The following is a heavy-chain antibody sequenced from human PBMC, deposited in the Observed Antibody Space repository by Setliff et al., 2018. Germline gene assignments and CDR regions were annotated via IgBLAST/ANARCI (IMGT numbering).Heavy chain of an antibody. CDR1: GFTFSSHG. V-gene: IGHV3-48*04. Sequence: SCVASGFTFSSHGMTWVRLAPGKGLEWISYISTSSSTIYYADSVKGRFTISRDNARNSLYLQMNSLRAEDTAVYYCARELTIVVPPALALDVWGKGTTVTVSS. J-gene: IGHJ6*04. D-gene: IGHD2-2*01. CDR2: ISTSSSTI. CDR3: ARELTIVVPPALALDV.